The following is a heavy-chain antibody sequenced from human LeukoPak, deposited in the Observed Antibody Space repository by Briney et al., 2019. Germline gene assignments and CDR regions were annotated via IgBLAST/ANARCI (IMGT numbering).Heavy chain of an antibody. D-gene: IGHD5-12*01. CDR3: ARDREGGWLTFDY. CDR1: GFTFSSYS. J-gene: IGHJ4*02. Sequence: PGGSLGLSCAASGFTFSSYSMNWVRQAPGKGLEWVSSISSSSSYIYYADSVKGRFTISRDNAKNSLYLQMNSLRAEDTAVYYCARDREGGWLTFDYWGQGTLVTVSS. V-gene: IGHV3-21*01. CDR2: ISSSSSYI.